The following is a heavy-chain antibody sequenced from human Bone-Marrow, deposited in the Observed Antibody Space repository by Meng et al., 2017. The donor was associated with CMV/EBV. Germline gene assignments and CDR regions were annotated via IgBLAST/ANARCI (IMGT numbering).Heavy chain of an antibody. J-gene: IGHJ4*02. CDR3: ARVPRVGSGWYYFDY. V-gene: IGHV1-2*02. CDR2: INPNSGGT. Sequence: HWVRQAPGQGLEWMGWINPNSGGTNYAQTFQGRVTMTRDTSINTAYMELSRLRSDDTAVYYCARVPRVGSGWYYFDYWGQGTLVTVSS. D-gene: IGHD6-19*01.